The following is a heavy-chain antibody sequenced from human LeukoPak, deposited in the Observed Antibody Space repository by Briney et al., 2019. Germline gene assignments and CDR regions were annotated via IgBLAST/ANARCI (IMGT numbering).Heavy chain of an antibody. CDR3: AKSSPPPLRY. CDR1: GFTFSSYE. V-gene: IGHV3-48*03. CDR2: ISGSGSTI. Sequence: GGSLRLSCAASGFTFSSYEMNWVRQTPGKGLEWVSYISGSGSTIYYADSVKGRFTISRDNVKNSLFLQMNSLRVEDTAVYYCAKSSPPPLRYWGQGTLVTVSS. J-gene: IGHJ4*02.